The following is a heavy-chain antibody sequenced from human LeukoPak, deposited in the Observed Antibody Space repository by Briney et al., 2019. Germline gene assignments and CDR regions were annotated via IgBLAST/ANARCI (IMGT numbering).Heavy chain of an antibody. Sequence: ETLSLTCTVSGGSISSSSYYWGWIRQPPGKGLEWVSSISSSSSYIYYADSVKGRFTISRDNAKNSLYLQMNSLRAEDTAVYYCASFYDYVWVPGYWGQGTLVTVSS. D-gene: IGHD3-16*01. CDR2: ISSSSSYI. CDR3: ASFYDYVWVPGY. CDR1: GGSISSSS. V-gene: IGHV3-21*01. J-gene: IGHJ4*02.